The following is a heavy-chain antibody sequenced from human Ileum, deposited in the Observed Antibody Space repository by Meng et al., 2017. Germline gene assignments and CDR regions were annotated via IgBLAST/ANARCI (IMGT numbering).Heavy chain of an antibody. CDR2: IYYSGTT. J-gene: IGHJ4*02. CDR1: GGSISSGGYY. Sequence: QVQLQESGPGLVKPSQTLSSTCTVSGGSISSGGYYWSWIRQHPGKGLEWIGYIYYSGTTYYNPSLKSRVTISVDTSKNQFSLKLSSVTAADTAVYYCAREPPAAAGTGADYWGQGTLVTVSS. V-gene: IGHV4-31*03. CDR3: AREPPAAAGTGADY. D-gene: IGHD6-13*01.